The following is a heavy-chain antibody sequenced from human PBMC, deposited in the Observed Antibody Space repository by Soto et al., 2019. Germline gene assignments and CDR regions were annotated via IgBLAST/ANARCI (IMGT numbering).Heavy chain of an antibody. CDR3: AKEDYGMDV. CDR1: GFTFSSYP. J-gene: IGHJ6*02. CDR2: ISGSGGSST. V-gene: IGHV3-23*01. Sequence: VQLLESGGGLVQPGGSLRLSCAASGFTFSSYPMSWVRQAPGKRLEWVSAISGSGGSSTYYADSVKGRFTISRDNSKNTLYLQMNSLRVEDTAVYYCAKEDYGMDVWGQGTTVTVSS.